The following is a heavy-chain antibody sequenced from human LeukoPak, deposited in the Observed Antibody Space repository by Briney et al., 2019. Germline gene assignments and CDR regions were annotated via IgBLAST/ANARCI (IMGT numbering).Heavy chain of an antibody. V-gene: IGHV1-69*02. J-gene: IGHJ5*02. D-gene: IGHD2-15*01. Sequence: SVKVSCKASGGAFNTHIIHWVRQAPGQGLEWMGRVIPMRNIINYAPKFQGRVIITADNSRGTAYLELSSLTSDDTAVYYCARGKYCSGGECYSVRTSYNWFDPWGQGTVVTVSS. CDR2: VIPMRNII. CDR3: ARGKYCSGGECYSVRTSYNWFDP. CDR1: GGAFNTHI.